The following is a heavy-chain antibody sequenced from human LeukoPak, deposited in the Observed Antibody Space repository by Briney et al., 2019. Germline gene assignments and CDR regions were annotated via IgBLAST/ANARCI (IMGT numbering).Heavy chain of an antibody. Sequence: GGSLRLSCAASGFTFKRYHMSWVRQAPGKGLEWVSTINDRGTGTYYADSVKGRFTISRDNSKNTLSLQMNSLRAEDTAVYYCAKGLKTAVGPYMGYHYYMDVWGKGTTVTVSS. J-gene: IGHJ6*03. V-gene: IGHV3-23*01. CDR1: GFTFKRYH. D-gene: IGHD5-18*01. CDR2: INDRGTGT. CDR3: AKGLKTAVGPYMGYHYYMDV.